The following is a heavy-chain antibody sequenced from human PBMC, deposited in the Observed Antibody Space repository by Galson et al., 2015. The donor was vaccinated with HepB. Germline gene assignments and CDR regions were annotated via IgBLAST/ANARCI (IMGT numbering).Heavy chain of an antibody. CDR1: GYTFTNYY. J-gene: IGHJ6*02. V-gene: IGHV1-46*01. CDR3: AREVVPAAYYGMDV. CDR2: IKPNSGST. D-gene: IGHD2-2*01. Sequence: SVKVSCKASGYTFTNYYMHWVRQAPGQGLEWMGIIKPNSGSTSYAQKFQGRVTMTRDTSTSTLYRELSSLRSESTAVYYCAREVVPAAYYGMDVWGQGTTVTVSS.